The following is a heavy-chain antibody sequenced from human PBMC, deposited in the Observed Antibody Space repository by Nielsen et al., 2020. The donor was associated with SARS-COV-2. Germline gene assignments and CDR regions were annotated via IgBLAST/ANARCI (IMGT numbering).Heavy chain of an antibody. J-gene: IGHJ4*02. CDR2: ISGGGGST. D-gene: IGHD3-22*01. CDR3: AKVNYYDSSPYSLPAH. Sequence: GESLKISCAASGFTFRAFAMSWVRQAPGKGLEWVSAISGGGGSTYYAGAVRGRFTISRDTSKNTLYLQMNSLRAEDTAIYYCAKVNYYDSSPYSLPAHWGQGILVTVSS. V-gene: IGHV3-23*01. CDR1: GFTFRAFA.